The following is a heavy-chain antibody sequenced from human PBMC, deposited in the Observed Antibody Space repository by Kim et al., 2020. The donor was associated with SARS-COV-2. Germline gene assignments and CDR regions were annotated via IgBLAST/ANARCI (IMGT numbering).Heavy chain of an antibody. CDR3: ARDYDFWSGYLYYYYYMDV. J-gene: IGHJ6*03. Sequence: ASVKVSCKASGYTFTSYAMNWVRQAPGQGLEWMGWINTNTGNPTYAQGFTGRFVFSLDTSVSTAYLQISSLKAEDTAVYYCARDYDFWSGYLYYYYYMDVWGKGPTVTVSS. D-gene: IGHD3-3*01. CDR2: INTNTGNP. V-gene: IGHV7-4-1*02. CDR1: GYTFTSYA.